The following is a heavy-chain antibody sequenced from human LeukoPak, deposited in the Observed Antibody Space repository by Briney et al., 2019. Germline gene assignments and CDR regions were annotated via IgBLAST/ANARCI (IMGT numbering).Heavy chain of an antibody. D-gene: IGHD3-3*01. Sequence: GGSLRLSFAASGFTFDDYAMHWVRQAPGKGLEWVSLISWDGGSTYYADSVKGRFTISRDNSKNSLYLQMNSLIAEDTALYYCAKSSLFGGVDIALHYWGQGTLVTVSS. CDR2: ISWDGGST. V-gene: IGHV3-43D*03. CDR3: AKSSLFGGVDIALHY. CDR1: GFTFDDYA. J-gene: IGHJ4*02.